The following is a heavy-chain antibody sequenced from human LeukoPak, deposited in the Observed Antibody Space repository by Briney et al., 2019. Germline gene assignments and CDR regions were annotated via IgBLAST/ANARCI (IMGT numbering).Heavy chain of an antibody. Sequence: PSETLSLTCAVSGGSISSGGYSWSWIRQPPGKGLEWIGYIYHSGSTYYNPSLKSRVTISVDRSKNQFSLKLSSVTAADTAVYYCARFSDYGDYLGAFDIWGQGTMVTVSS. CDR3: ARFSDYGDYLGAFDI. D-gene: IGHD4-17*01. CDR2: IYHSGST. V-gene: IGHV4-30-2*01. CDR1: GGSISSGGYS. J-gene: IGHJ3*02.